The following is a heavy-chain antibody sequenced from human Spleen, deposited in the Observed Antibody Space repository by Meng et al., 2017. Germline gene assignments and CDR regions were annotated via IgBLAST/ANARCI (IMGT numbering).Heavy chain of an antibody. CDR1: GYTFTGYY. V-gene: IGHV1-2*02. CDR2: INPNSGGT. Sequence: ASVKVSCKASGYTFTGYYMHWVRQAPGQGLEWMGWINPNSGGTNYAQKFQGRVTMTRDTSISTAYMELSRLRSDDTAVYYCARVTYYYGSGSYYILDYWGQGTLVTVSS. CDR3: ARVTYYYGSGSYYILDY. D-gene: IGHD3-10*01. J-gene: IGHJ4*02.